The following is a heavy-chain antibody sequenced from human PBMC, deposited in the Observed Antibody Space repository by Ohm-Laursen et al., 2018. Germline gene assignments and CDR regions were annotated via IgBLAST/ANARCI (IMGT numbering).Heavy chain of an antibody. CDR3: ARPYDSSVKTEGS. CDR2: IKQDGSEK. J-gene: IGHJ5*02. D-gene: IGHD3-22*01. V-gene: IGHV3-7*01. Sequence: SLRLSCTASGFTFADYWMNWVRRAPGKGLEWVANIKQDGSEKNYVDSVKGRFTITRDNANNSLYLQMNSLRAEDTAVYYCARPYDSSVKTEGSWGQGTLVTVSS. CDR1: GFTFADYW.